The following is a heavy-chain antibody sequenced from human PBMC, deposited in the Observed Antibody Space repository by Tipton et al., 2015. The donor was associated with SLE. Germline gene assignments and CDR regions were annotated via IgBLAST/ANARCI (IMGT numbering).Heavy chain of an antibody. Sequence: GSLRLSCAASGFTFSSYDMHWVRQATGKGLEWVSAIGTAGDTYYPGSVKGRFTISRDNSKNTLYLQMNSLRAEDTAVYYCARDQSGSLFDYWGQGTLVTVSS. J-gene: IGHJ4*02. D-gene: IGHD1-26*01. CDR1: GFTFSSYD. CDR2: IGTAGDT. V-gene: IGHV3-13*04. CDR3: ARDQSGSLFDY.